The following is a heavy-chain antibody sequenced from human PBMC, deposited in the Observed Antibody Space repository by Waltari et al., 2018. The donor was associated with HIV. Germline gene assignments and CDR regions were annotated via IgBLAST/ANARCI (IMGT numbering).Heavy chain of an antibody. V-gene: IGHV4-61*02. Sequence: QVQLQESGPGLVKPSQTLSLTCTVSGGSISSCSYYWSWIRQPAGKGLEWIGRIYTSGSTNYNPSLKSRVTISVDTSKNQFSLKLSSVTAADTAVYYCARDRPYYYGSGSLRYFDYWGQGTLVTVSS. CDR1: GGSISSCSYY. CDR2: IYTSGST. D-gene: IGHD3-10*01. J-gene: IGHJ4*02. CDR3: ARDRPYYYGSGSLRYFDY.